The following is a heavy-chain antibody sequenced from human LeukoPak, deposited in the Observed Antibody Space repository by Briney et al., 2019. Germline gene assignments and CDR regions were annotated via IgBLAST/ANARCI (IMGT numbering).Heavy chain of an antibody. D-gene: IGHD1-26*01. J-gene: IGHJ4*02. CDR1: GFTFSSYA. Sequence: PGGSLRLSCAASGFTFSSYAMTWVRQAPGKGLEWVSAINDRGGDTYYADSVKGRFTISRDNSKNTLYLQMNSLRAEDTAVYYCAKGYRGNYDYWGQGTLVTVSS. V-gene: IGHV3-23*01. CDR2: INDRGGDT. CDR3: AKGYRGNYDY.